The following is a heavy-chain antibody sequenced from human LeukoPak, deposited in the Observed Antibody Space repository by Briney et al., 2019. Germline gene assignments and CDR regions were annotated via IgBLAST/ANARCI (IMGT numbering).Heavy chain of an antibody. CDR3: ARQHYDILTGSLGWFGP. V-gene: IGHV4-39*01. J-gene: IGHJ5*02. D-gene: IGHD3-9*01. CDR2: IYYSGST. Sequence: PSETLSLTCTVSGGSISSSSYYWGWIRQPPGKGLEWIGSIYYSGSTYYNPSLKSRVTISVDTSKNQFSLKLSSVTAADTAVYYCARQHYDILTGSLGWFGPWGQGTLVTVSS. CDR1: GGSISSSSYY.